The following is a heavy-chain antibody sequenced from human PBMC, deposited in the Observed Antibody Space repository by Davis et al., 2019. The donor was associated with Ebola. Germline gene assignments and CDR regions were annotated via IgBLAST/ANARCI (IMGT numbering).Heavy chain of an antibody. CDR3: ARDPRGYCTNGVCYVDSFYGMDV. V-gene: IGHV3-53*01. Sequence: PGGSLRLSCAASGFTVSSNYMSWVRQAPGKGLEWVSVIYSGGGTYYADSVKGRFTIPRDNSKNTLYLQMNSLRAEDTAVYYCARDPRGYCTNGVCYVDSFYGMDVWGQGTTVTVSS. J-gene: IGHJ6*02. CDR2: IYSGGGT. D-gene: IGHD2-8*01. CDR1: GFTVSSNY.